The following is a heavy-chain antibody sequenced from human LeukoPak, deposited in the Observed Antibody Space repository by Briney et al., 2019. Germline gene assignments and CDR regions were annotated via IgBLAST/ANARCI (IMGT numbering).Heavy chain of an antibody. Sequence: ASVKVSFKASGYTFSSSGISWVRQAPGQGLEWMGWISAYNGDTNHVQNLQGRVTMTTDTSTSTAYMELRSLRSDDTAVYYCVRDPTAAAATDDYFDPWGQGTLVTVSS. V-gene: IGHV1-18*01. J-gene: IGHJ5*02. CDR2: ISAYNGDT. CDR3: VRDPTAAAATDDYFDP. CDR1: GYTFSSSG. D-gene: IGHD6-13*01.